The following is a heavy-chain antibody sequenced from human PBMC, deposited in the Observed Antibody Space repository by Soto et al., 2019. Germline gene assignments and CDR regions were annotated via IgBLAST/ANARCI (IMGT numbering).Heavy chain of an antibody. D-gene: IGHD6-13*01. V-gene: IGHV1-8*01. J-gene: IGHJ6*02. CDR2: MNPNSGNT. CDR1: GYTFTSYD. Sequence: ASVKVSCKASGYTFTSYDINWVRQATGQGLEWMGWMNPNSGNTGYAQKFQGRVTMTRNTSISTAYMELSSLRSEDTAVYYCARGSSWYSYYGMDVWGQGTTVTVSS. CDR3: ARGSSWYSYYGMDV.